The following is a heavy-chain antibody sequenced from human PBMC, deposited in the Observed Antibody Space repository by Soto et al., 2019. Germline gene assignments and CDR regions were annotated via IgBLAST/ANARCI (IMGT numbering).Heavy chain of an antibody. D-gene: IGHD3-3*01. CDR1: GFTFSGYE. Sequence: GGSLRLSCAASGFTFSGYEMNWVRQAPGKGLEWISYISGSGTTIYYADSVKGRFTSSRDNAKKSLYLQMNSLRAEDTAVYYCAREVTVFGVIIPNPMDVWGQGTTVTVSS. V-gene: IGHV3-48*03. J-gene: IGHJ6*02. CDR2: ISGSGTTI. CDR3: AREVTVFGVIIPNPMDV.